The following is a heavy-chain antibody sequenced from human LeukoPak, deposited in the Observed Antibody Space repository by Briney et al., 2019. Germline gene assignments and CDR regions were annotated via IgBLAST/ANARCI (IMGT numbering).Heavy chain of an antibody. D-gene: IGHD1-26*01. CDR2: ISSSSTI. Sequence: GGSLRLSCAASGFTFSSYSMNWVRQAPGKGLEWVSYISSSSTIYYADSVKGRFTISRDNAKNSLYLQMNSLRAEDTAVYYCARVGATEGAFDIWGQGTMVTVSS. CDR1: GFTFSSYS. J-gene: IGHJ3*02. CDR3: ARVGATEGAFDI. V-gene: IGHV3-48*04.